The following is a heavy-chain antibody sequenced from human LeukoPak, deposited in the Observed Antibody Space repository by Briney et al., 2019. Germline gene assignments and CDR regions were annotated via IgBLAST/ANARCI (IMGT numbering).Heavy chain of an antibody. CDR2: IYYSGGT. Sequence: SQTLSLTCTVSGGSISSGDHYWSWIRQPPGQGLEWIGYIYYSGGTYYNPSLKSRVTISVDTSKNQFFLKLSSVTAADTAVYYCARGVYFDYWGQGTLVTVSS. J-gene: IGHJ4*02. V-gene: IGHV4-30-4*01. CDR3: ARGVYFDY. CDR1: GGSISSGDHY.